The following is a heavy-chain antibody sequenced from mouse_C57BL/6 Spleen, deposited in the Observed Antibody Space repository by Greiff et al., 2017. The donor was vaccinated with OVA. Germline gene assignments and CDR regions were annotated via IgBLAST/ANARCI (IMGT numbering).Heavy chain of an antibody. J-gene: IGHJ1*03. V-gene: IGHV1-61*01. CDR3: ARNGLDYGSREGYFDV. CDR2: IYPSDSET. CDR1: GYTFTSYW. Sequence: QVQLQQPGAELVRPGSSVKLSCKASGYTFTSYWMDWVKQRPGQGLERIGNIYPSDSETHYNQKFKDKATLTVDKSSSTAYMQLSSLTSEDSAVYYCARNGLDYGSREGYFDVWGTGTTVTVSS. D-gene: IGHD1-1*01.